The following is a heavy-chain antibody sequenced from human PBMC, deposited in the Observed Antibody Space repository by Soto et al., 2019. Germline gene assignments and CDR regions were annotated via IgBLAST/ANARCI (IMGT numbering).Heavy chain of an antibody. CDR2: IFPIFGTS. V-gene: IGHV1-69*13. CDR1: LGTFNTHA. J-gene: IGHJ4*02. D-gene: IGHD3-10*01. Sequence: YSVQVSCKASLGTFNTHAYNWLRQAPGQELEWVGGIFPIFGTSNYAQKFQGRVTITADESTSTVYLELSSLRSEDTAVYYCARDGEFRDGTISHLDYLEQGTMCTV. CDR3: ARDGEFRDGTISHLDY.